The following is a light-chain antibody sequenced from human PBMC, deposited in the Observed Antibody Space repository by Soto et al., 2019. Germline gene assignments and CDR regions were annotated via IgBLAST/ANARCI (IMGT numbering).Light chain of an antibody. CDR3: QEYHNWPFVT. Sequence: EIVLTQFPVALSVSPGERATLPCRVSQNVTNKLNWYQQKPGQAPRLLIYGASTRATGLPARFSGSGSETEFTLTISSLQSEDFAVYYCQEYHNWPFVTFGGGTKVETK. CDR2: GAS. J-gene: IGKJ4*01. CDR1: QNVTNK. V-gene: IGKV3-15*01.